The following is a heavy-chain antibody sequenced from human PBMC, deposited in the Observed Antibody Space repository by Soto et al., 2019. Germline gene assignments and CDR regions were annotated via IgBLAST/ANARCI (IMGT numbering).Heavy chain of an antibody. CDR2: TYYRSKWYN. Sequence: PSQTLSLTCAISGDSVSSNSAAWNWIRQSPSRGLEWLGRTYYRSKWYNDYAVSVKSRITINPDTSKNQFSLQLNSVTPEDTAVYYCARDLSWRPVTSRLRPFRFDPWGQGTLVTVSS. CDR3: ARDLSWRPVTSRLRPFRFDP. J-gene: IGHJ5*02. CDR1: GDSVSSNSAA. V-gene: IGHV6-1*01. D-gene: IGHD4-4*01.